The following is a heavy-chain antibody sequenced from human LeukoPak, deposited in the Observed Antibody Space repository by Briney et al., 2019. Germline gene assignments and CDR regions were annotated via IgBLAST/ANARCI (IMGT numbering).Heavy chain of an antibody. CDR3: ARYPSGGIAAAGIGMNRYFQH. D-gene: IGHD6-13*01. J-gene: IGHJ1*01. CDR1: GYTFTSYD. V-gene: IGHV1-8*01. CDR2: MNPNSGNT. Sequence: EASVKVSCKASGYTFTSYDINWVRQATGQGLEWMGWMNPNSGNTGYAQKFQGRVTMTRNTSISTAYMELSRLRSDDTAVYYCARYPSGGIAAAGIGMNRYFQHWGQGTLVTVSS.